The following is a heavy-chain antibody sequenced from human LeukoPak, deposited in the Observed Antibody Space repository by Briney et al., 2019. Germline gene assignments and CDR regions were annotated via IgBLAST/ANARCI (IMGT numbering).Heavy chain of an antibody. CDR3: ARDVGSGWYLYYFDY. V-gene: IGHV3-48*01. CDR2: ISSRSATI. J-gene: IGHJ4*02. CDR1: GFTFSSYS. Sequence: GGSLRLSCAASGFTFSSYSMNWVRQAPGKGLEWVSYISSRSATIYYADSVKGRFTISRDNSKNTLYLQMNSLRAEDTAVYYCARDVGSGWYLYYFDYWGQGTLVTVSS. D-gene: IGHD6-19*01.